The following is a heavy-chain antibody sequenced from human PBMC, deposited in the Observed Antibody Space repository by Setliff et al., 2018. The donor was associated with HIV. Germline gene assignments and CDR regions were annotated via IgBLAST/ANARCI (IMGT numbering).Heavy chain of an antibody. V-gene: IGHV1-2*02. CDR3: ARDGEWGYYRPRDLDI. Sequence: GASVKVSCKASGYTFSGYYIHWVRQAPGQGLEWMGWINSKSGDTNYAQKFQGRVTMTRDTSISTAYMELFRLRSDDTAVYYCARDGEWGYYRPRDLDIWGQGTMVTVSS. J-gene: IGHJ3*02. CDR1: GYTFSGYY. D-gene: IGHD4-4*01. CDR2: INSKSGDT.